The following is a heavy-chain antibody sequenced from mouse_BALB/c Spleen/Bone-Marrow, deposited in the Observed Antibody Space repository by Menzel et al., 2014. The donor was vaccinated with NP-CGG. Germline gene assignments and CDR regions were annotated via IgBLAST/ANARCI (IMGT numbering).Heavy chain of an antibody. CDR2: IRNKANGYTA. V-gene: IGHV7-3*02. Sequence: MLVESGGGLVQPGGSLRLSCATSGFTFTDYYMSWVRQTPGKALERLGFIRNKANGYTADYSVSVKGRFTISRDNSQNILYLQMNTLRAEDSATYYCARDENYDIYWYFDVWGAGTTVTVSS. CDR3: ARDENYDIYWYFDV. J-gene: IGHJ1*01. CDR1: GFTFTDYY. D-gene: IGHD1-1*01.